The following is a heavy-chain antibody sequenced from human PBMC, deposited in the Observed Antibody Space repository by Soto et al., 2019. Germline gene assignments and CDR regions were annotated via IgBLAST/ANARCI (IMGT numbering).Heavy chain of an antibody. CDR2: IYSGGST. J-gene: IGHJ6*02. CDR3: AKSRRLGDYYYSGMDV. V-gene: IGHV3-53*01. Sequence: PGGSLRLCCAASGVTVSSNYITWVRQAPGKGLEWVSVIYSGGSTYYADSVKGRFTISRDNSKNTLYLQMNSLRAEDTAVYYCAKSRRLGDYYYSGMDVWGQGTTVTVSS. CDR1: GVTVSSNY. D-gene: IGHD6-25*01.